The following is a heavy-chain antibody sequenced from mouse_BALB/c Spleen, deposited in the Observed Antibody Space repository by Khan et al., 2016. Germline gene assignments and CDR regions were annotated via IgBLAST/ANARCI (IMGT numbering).Heavy chain of an antibody. CDR2: ISYSGST. Sequence: EVQLQESGPSLVKPSQTPSLTCSVTGDSITSGYWNWIRKFPGIKLEYMGYISYSGSTYYNPSLKSRISITRDTSKNQYFLQLISVTTEGTATYYCARYDGSSYVRAMDYWGQGTSVTVSS. CDR3: ARYDGSSYVRAMDY. J-gene: IGHJ4*01. D-gene: IGHD1-1*01. V-gene: IGHV3-8*02. CDR1: GDSITSGY.